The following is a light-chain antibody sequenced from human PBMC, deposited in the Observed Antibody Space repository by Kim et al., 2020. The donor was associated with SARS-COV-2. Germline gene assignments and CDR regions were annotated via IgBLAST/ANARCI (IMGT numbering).Light chain of an antibody. V-gene: IGLV6-57*03. CDR1: GGRIASNF. CDR2: EDD. Sequence: GNTVTIPCTRSGGRIASNFVQWYQQRPGRAPTTVIYEDDLRPSGVSGRFSGSIDISSNSASLSISGLQTEDEADYFCHSFDANSHVFGGGTQLTVL. J-gene: IGLJ2*01. CDR3: HSFDANSHV.